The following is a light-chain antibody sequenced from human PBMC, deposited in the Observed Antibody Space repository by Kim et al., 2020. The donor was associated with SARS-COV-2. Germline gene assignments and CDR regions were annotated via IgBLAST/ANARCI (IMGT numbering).Light chain of an antibody. CDR3: QSYDSSLSGVV. J-gene: IGLJ2*01. Sequence: QSVLTQPPSVSGAPGQRVTISCTGSSSNIAAGYDVHWYEQLPGTAPKLLIYGNNNRPSGVPDRFSGSKSGTSASLAITGLQAEDEAHYYCQSYDSSLSGVVFGGGTQLTVL. V-gene: IGLV1-40*01. CDR1: SSNIAAGYD. CDR2: GNN.